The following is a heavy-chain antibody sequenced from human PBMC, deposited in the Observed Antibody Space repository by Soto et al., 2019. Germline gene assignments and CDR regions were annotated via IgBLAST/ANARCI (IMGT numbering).Heavy chain of an antibody. Sequence: QAQLVQSGPEVKKPGASVKVSCKASGYRFTSYGISWVRQAPGQGLEWLGWISAYDDNTKYAQTLQGRVSMSTDTSTNKAYMELRSLRSDDTAMYYCARGGYYDSSGSRNYNYYGMNVWGQGTTVTVSS. CDR2: ISAYDDNT. CDR1: GYRFTSYG. J-gene: IGHJ6*02. CDR3: ARGGYYDSSGSRNYNYYGMNV. V-gene: IGHV1-18*01. D-gene: IGHD3-22*01.